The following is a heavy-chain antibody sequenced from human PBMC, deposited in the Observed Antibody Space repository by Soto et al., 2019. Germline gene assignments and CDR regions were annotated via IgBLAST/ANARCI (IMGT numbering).Heavy chain of an antibody. Sequence: QVRLVYSGAGVKKPGSSVKVSCKPSGGTFSSYATSGWRRAPGQGLGGMGGIIPTFGPANYAQKFQGRVTITADESTSTAYMELSSLRSEDTAVYYCARGPFPTVTTFYYFDYWGQGTLVTVSS. CDR1: GGTFSSYA. D-gene: IGHD4-17*01. CDR3: ARGPFPTVTTFYYFDY. V-gene: IGHV1-69*12. J-gene: IGHJ4*02. CDR2: IIPTFGPA.